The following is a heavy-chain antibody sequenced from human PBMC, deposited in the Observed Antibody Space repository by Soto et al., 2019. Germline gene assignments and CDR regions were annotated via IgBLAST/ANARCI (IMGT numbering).Heavy chain of an antibody. Sequence: EVQLLESGGGLVQPGGSLRLSCAASGFTFSSYAMSWVRQAPGKGLEWVSAISGSGGSTYYADSVKGRSTISRDNSKNTLYLQMNSLRAEDTAVYYCAKDGVVVVAATSDAFDIWGQGTMVTVSS. J-gene: IGHJ3*02. CDR1: GFTFSSYA. CDR3: AKDGVVVVAATSDAFDI. D-gene: IGHD2-15*01. V-gene: IGHV3-23*01. CDR2: ISGSGGST.